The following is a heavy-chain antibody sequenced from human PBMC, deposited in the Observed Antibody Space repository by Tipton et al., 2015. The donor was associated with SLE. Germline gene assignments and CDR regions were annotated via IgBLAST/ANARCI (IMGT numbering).Heavy chain of an antibody. CDR2: INHSGST. Sequence: TLSLTCAVYGGSFSGYYWSWIRQPPGKGLEWIGEINHSGSTNYNPSLKSRVTISVDTSKNQFSLKLSSVTAADTAVYYCARGFYCSSTSCPNWFDPWGQGTLVTVSS. CDR1: GGSFSGYY. V-gene: IGHV4-34*01. J-gene: IGHJ5*02. CDR3: ARGFYCSSTSCPNWFDP. D-gene: IGHD2-2*01.